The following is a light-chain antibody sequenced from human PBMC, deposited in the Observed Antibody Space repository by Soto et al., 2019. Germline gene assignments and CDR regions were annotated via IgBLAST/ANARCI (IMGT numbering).Light chain of an antibody. CDR1: QSISSW. J-gene: IGKJ1*01. Sequence: DIQMTHSLSTLSASVGDRVTITCRASQSISSWLAWYQQKPGKAPNLLIYDASALESGVPSRFSGSGSGTEFTLTISSLQPDDFAAYYCQQYNSYSQTFGQGTKVEIK. CDR3: QQYNSYSQT. CDR2: DAS. V-gene: IGKV1-5*01.